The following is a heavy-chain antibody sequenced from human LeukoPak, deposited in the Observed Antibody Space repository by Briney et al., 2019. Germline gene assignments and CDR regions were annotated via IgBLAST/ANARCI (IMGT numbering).Heavy chain of an antibody. CDR1: GFTFSSYS. V-gene: IGHV3-53*01. D-gene: IGHD2-8*01. CDR3: ARGLGYCTSTTCLLPFDY. Sequence: PGGSLRLSCTASGFTFSSYSMNWVRQAPGKGLEWVSVIFSGGSTYYADPVKGRFTVYRDNSTNTPYLQMNSLRAEDTALYYCARGLGYCTSTTCLLPFDYWGQGTLVTVAS. J-gene: IGHJ4*02. CDR2: IFSGGST.